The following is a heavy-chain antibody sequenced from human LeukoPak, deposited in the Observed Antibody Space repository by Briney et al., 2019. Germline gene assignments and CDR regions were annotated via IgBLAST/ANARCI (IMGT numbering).Heavy chain of an antibody. D-gene: IGHD6-19*01. CDR3: ARDRAGDYYFDY. CDR2: IYSGGST. J-gene: IGHJ4*02. CDR1: GFTVSSNY. Sequence: GGSLRLSCAASGFTVSSNYMSWVRQAPGKGLEWVSVIYSGGSTYYADSVKGRFNISRDNSKNTLYLQMNSLRAEDTAVYYCARDRAGDYYFDYWGQGTLVTVSS. V-gene: IGHV3-66*02.